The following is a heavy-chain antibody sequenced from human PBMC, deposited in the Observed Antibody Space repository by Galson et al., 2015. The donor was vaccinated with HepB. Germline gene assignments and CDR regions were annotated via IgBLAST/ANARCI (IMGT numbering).Heavy chain of an antibody. V-gene: IGHV6-1*01. Sequence: CAISGDSVSSTSAAWNWIRQSPSRGLEWLGRTYYRSKWYKSYAVSVKSRITINPDTTKNQFSLQLNSVTPEDTAIYYCARQLAYCVANTCQIFFDYWGQGTLVTVSS. D-gene: IGHD2-21*01. J-gene: IGHJ4*02. CDR3: ARQLAYCVANTCQIFFDY. CDR1: GDSVSSTSAA. CDR2: TYYRSKWYK.